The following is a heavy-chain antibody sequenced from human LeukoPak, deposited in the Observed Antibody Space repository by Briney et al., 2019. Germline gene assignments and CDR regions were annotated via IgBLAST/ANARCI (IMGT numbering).Heavy chain of an antibody. J-gene: IGHJ4*02. V-gene: IGHV1-69*13. Sequence: SVKVSCKASGGTFSSYAISWVRQAPGQGLEWMGGIIPIFGTANYAQKFQGRVTITADESTSTAYMELSSLRSEDTAVYYCARGRYIYDSSDYYARFDYWGQGTLVTVSS. CDR1: GGTFSSYA. CDR3: ARGRYIYDSSDYYARFDY. CDR2: IIPIFGTA. D-gene: IGHD3-22*01.